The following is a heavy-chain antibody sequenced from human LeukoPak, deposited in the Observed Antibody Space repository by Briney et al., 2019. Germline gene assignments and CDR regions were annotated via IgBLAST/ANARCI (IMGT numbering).Heavy chain of an antibody. V-gene: IGHV3-7*03. CDR1: GFTFSSYA. D-gene: IGHD6-19*01. CDR3: ARDLLIDLAGPPTIGGTDYFYYALDV. CDR2: IKEDGLEK. J-gene: IGHJ6*02. Sequence: GGSLRLSCAASGFTFSSYAMSWVRQAPGKGLEWVANIKEDGLEKFYVDSVKGRFTISRDNAKNSLYLQMNSLRAEDTAVYYCARDLLIDLAGPPTIGGTDYFYYALDVWGQGTTVTVSS.